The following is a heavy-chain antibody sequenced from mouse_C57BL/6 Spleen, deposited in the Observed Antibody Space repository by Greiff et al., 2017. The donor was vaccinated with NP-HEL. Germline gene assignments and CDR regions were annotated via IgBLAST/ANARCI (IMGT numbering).Heavy chain of an antibody. V-gene: IGHV1-82*01. D-gene: IGHD1-1*01. CDR3: ARSSITTVFDY. J-gene: IGHJ2*01. Sequence: QVQLQQSGPELVKPGASVKISCKASGYAFSSSWMNWVKQRPGKGLEWIGRIYPGDGDTNYNGKFKGKATLTVDKSSSTAYMQLSSLTSEDSAVYFCARSSITTVFDYWGQGTTLTVSS. CDR2: IYPGDGDT. CDR1: GYAFSSSW.